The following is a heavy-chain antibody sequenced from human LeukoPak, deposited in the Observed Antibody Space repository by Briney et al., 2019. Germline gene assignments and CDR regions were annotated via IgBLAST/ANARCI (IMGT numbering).Heavy chain of an antibody. D-gene: IGHD3-3*01. CDR2: IIPIFGTA. CDR1: GGTFSSYA. Sequence: SVKVSCKASGGTFSSYAISLVLQAPGQGLEWMGGIIPIFGTANYAQKFQGRVTITTDESKSTAYVEVSSLRSEDTAVYYCARPIRTIFGVVMPDAFDIWGQGTMVTVSS. J-gene: IGHJ3*02. CDR3: ARPIRTIFGVVMPDAFDI. V-gene: IGHV1-69*05.